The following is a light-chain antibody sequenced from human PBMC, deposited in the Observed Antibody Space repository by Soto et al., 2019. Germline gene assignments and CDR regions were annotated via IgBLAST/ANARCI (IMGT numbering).Light chain of an antibody. CDR2: GVS. J-gene: IGLJ1*01. Sequence: QSALTQPASVSGSPGQSIAISCTGTSSDVGAYKYVSWYQQHPGKVPKLIIYGVSNRPSGVSNRFSGSKSGNTAFLTISGLQPEDEADYYCSSFTGTTTLDVFGTGTKVIVL. V-gene: IGLV2-14*03. CDR1: SSDVGAYKY. CDR3: SSFTGTTTLDV.